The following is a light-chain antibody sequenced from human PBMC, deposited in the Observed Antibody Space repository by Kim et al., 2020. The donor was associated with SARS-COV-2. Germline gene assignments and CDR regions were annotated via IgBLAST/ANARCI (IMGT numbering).Light chain of an antibody. V-gene: IGLV2-14*04. CDR2: DVI. Sequence: QERTISCTETRSDVGGHTYASWYQQHPGKAPKLMIYDVIKRPSGVSNRFSGSKSGNTASLTISGLQAEDEADYYCSSYTSSSTFWVFGGGTQLTVL. J-gene: IGLJ3*02. CDR1: RSDVGGHTY. CDR3: SSYTSSSTFWV.